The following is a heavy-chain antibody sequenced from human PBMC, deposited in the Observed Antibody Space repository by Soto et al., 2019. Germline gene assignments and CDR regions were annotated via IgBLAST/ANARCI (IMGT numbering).Heavy chain of an antibody. CDR1: GYTFTSYG. CDR3: ARACSSTSCYEDNWFDP. CDR2: ISAYNGNT. D-gene: IGHD2-2*01. V-gene: IGHV1-18*01. J-gene: IGHJ5*02. Sequence: GASVKVSCKASGYTFTSYGISWVRQAPGQGLEWMGWISAYNGNTNYAQKLQGRVTMTTDTSTSTAYMELRSLRSDDTAVYYCARACSSTSCYEDNWFDPWGQGTLVTVSS.